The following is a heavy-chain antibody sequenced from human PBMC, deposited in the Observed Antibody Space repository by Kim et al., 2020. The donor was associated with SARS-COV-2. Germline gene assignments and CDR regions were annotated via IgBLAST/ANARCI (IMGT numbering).Heavy chain of an antibody. CDR3: ARRGFFGGQFHDWYFDL. D-gene: IGHD2-15*01. J-gene: IGHJ2*01. CDR2: IYPGDSDT. Sequence: GESLNISCKGSGYSFTSYWIGWVRQMPGKGLEWMGIIYPGDSDTRYSPSFQGQVTISADKSISTAYPQWSSLKASDTAMYYCARRGFFGGQFHDWYFDLWGRGTLVTVSS. CDR1: GYSFTSYW. V-gene: IGHV5-51*01.